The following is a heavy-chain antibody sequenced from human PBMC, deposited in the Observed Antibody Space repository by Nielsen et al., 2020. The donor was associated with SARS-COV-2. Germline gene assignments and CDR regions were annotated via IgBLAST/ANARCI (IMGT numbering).Heavy chain of an antibody. CDR3: ARTSVDMAGSVWSSYYVLDV. CDR2: IYYSGST. D-gene: IGHD5-24*01. J-gene: IGHJ6*02. CDR1: GGSISSYY. V-gene: IGHV4-59*01. Sequence: SETLSLTCTVSGGSISSYYWSWIRQPPGKGLEWIGYIYYSGSTNYNPSLKSRVTISVDTSKNQFSLKLSSVTAADTAVYYCARTSVDMAGSVWSSYYVLDVWGQGTTVTVSS.